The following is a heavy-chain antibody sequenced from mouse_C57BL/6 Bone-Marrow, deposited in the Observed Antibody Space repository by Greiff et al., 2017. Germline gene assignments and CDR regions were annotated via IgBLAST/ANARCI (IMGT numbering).Heavy chain of an antibody. CDR3: ARSGYYYGSSPLAY. CDR1: GYTFTSYW. V-gene: IGHV1-50*01. Sequence: VQLQQPGAELVQPGASVKLSCKASGYTFTSYWMQWVKQRPGQGLEWIGEIDPSDSNTNYNQKFKGMDTLSADKSSSTAYLQLNSLTSEDSAVYFCARSGYYYGSSPLAYWGQGTLVTVSA. D-gene: IGHD1-1*01. CDR2: IDPSDSNT. J-gene: IGHJ3*01.